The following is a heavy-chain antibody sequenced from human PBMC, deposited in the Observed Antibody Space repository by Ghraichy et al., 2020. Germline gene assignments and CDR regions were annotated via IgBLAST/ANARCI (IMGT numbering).Heavy chain of an antibody. D-gene: IGHD6-13*01. Sequence: SETLSLTCAVYGGSFSGYYWSWIRQPPGKGLEWIGEINHSGSTNYNPSLKSRVTISVDTSKNQFSLKLSSVTAADTAVYFCARASSSWRGYGMDVWGQGTTVTVSS. J-gene: IGHJ6*02. V-gene: IGHV4-34*01. CDR1: GGSFSGYY. CDR3: ARASSSWRGYGMDV. CDR2: INHSGST.